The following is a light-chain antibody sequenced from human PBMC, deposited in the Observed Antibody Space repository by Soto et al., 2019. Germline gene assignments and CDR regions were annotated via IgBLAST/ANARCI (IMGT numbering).Light chain of an antibody. CDR2: EVS. Sequence: QSALTQPPSASGSPGQSITISCTGTSSDVGGYNHVSWYQQHPGKAPRLIIYEVSKRPSGVPYRFSGSKSGNTLSLTVFGVQTEDEDDYCCCTYAGGSKLFGTGTKLTVL. J-gene: IGLJ1*01. V-gene: IGLV2-8*01. CDR1: SSDVGGYNH. CDR3: CTYAGGSKL.